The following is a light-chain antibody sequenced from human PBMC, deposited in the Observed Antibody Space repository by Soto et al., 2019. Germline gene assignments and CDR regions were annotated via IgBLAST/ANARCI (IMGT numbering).Light chain of an antibody. CDR1: SSDIGPYNY. CDR3: SSYTSIIAVV. Sequence: QSALTQPASVSGSPGQSITISCTGTSSDIGPYNYVSWYQQHPGKAPKLLIYDVTNRPSGVSDCFSGSKSGRTASLTISGLQAEDEADYYFSSYTSIIAVVFGGGTKLTVL. J-gene: IGLJ2*01. V-gene: IGLV2-14*03. CDR2: DVT.